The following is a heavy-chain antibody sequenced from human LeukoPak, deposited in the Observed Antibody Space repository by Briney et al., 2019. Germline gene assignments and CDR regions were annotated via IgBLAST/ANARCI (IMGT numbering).Heavy chain of an antibody. D-gene: IGHD3-3*01. CDR1: GFTFSSYA. CDR2: ISGSGGST. Sequence: PGGSLRLFCAASGFTFSSYAMSWVRQAPGKGLEWVSAISGSGGSTYYADSVKGRFTISRDNSKNTLYLQMNSRRAEDTAVYDCAKETDFWSGYVDYWGQGTLVTVSS. J-gene: IGHJ4*02. V-gene: IGHV3-23*01. CDR3: AKETDFWSGYVDY.